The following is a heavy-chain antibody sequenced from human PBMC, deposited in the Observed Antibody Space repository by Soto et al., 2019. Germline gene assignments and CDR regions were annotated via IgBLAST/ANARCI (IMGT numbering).Heavy chain of an antibody. CDR2: ISFDGRSE. J-gene: IGHJ6*02. Sequence: GGSLRLSCAASGFTFSSYGMHWVRQAPGKGLEWVAAISFDGRSEYHADSVKGRFTIARDNSKNTLYLQMNSLRAEDTAVYYCAKDWGLPVPGTVYYYYGMDVWGQGTTVTVSS. V-gene: IGHV3-30*18. D-gene: IGHD6-19*01. CDR3: AKDWGLPVPGTVYYYYGMDV. CDR1: GFTFSSYG.